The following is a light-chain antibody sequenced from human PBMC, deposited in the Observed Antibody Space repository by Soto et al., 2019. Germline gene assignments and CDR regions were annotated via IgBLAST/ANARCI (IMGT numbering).Light chain of an antibody. CDR3: TSYTSASPLV. Sequence: QSALTQPASVSGSPGQSITIACTGTSDDIGANNYVSWYQHHPGKAPKILIYEAANRPSGISHRFSGSKSGNTASLTISGLQAEDEADFCTSYTSASPLVFGGGTKLTVL. CDR1: SDDIGANNY. J-gene: IGLJ2*01. CDR2: EAA. V-gene: IGLV2-14*01.